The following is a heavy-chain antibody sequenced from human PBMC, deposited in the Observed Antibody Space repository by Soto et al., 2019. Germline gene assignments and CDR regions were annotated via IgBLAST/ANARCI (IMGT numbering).Heavy chain of an antibody. Sequence: PGGSLRLSCAASGFTFSSYWMSWVRQAPGKGLEWVANIKQEGSEKYYVDSVKGRFTISRDNAKNSLYLQMNSLRAKYTAVYYCARNRRGITIFGVVIMRYCYGMDVWGQGTTVTVSS. CDR2: IKQEGSEK. D-gene: IGHD3-3*01. V-gene: IGHV3-7*01. CDR1: GFTFSSYW. J-gene: IGHJ6*02. CDR3: ARNRRGITIFGVVIMRYCYGMDV.